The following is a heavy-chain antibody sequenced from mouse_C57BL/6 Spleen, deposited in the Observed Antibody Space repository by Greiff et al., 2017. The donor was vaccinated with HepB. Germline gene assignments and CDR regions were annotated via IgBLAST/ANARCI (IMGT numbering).Heavy chain of an antibody. CDR1: GYAFSSSW. D-gene: IGHD1-1*01. V-gene: IGHV1-82*01. Sequence: VQLQQSGPELVKPGASVKISCKASGYAFSSSWMNWVKQRPGKGLEWIGRIYPGDGDTNYNGKFKGKATLTADKSSSTAYMQLSSLTSEDSAVYFCAREAGYYYGSSHYYAMDYWGQGTSGTVAS. CDR3: AREAGYYYGSSHYYAMDY. CDR2: IYPGDGDT. J-gene: IGHJ4*01.